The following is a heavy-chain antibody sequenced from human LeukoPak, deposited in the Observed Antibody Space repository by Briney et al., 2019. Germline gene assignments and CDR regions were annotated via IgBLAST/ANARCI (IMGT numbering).Heavy chain of an antibody. V-gene: IGHV3-11*04. Sequence: GGSLRLSCAASGFTFSDYYMSWIRQAPGKGLEWVSCISSSGSIIYYTDSVKGRFTISRDNAKNSLYLQMNSLRAEDTAVYYCARLSGSYWGWFDPWGQGTQVTVSS. CDR3: ARLSGSYWGWFDP. J-gene: IGHJ5*02. CDR2: ISSSGSII. D-gene: IGHD1-26*01. CDR1: GFTFSDYY.